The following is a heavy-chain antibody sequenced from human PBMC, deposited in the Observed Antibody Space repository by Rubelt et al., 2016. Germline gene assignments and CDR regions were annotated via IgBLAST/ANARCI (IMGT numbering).Heavy chain of an antibody. CDR3: ARDPGPRGNDY. CDR2: LNPSGGST. V-gene: IGHV1-46*03. CDR1: GYTFTSYY. Sequence: QVQLVQSGAEVKKPGASVKVSCKASGYTFTSYYMHWVRQAPGQGLEWMGILNPSGGSTSYAQKFQGRATMTRYTSTSTVYMELSSLRSEDTAVYYCARDPGPRGNDYWGQGTLVTVSS. J-gene: IGHJ4*02. D-gene: IGHD3-10*01.